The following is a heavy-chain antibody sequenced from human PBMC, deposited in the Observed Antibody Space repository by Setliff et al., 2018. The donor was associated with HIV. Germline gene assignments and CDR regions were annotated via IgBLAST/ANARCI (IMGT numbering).Heavy chain of an antibody. Sequence: PSETLSLTCAVYGGSFSGSYYWSWIRQPAGKGLEWIGHIYTSTTTNYNPSLKSRVTISVDTSKNQFSLRLSAVTAADTAVYYCARGKSGSYDAYDMWGQGTMVTVSS. V-gene: IGHV4-61*10. CDR2: IYTSTTT. CDR3: ARGKSGSYDAYDM. D-gene: IGHD5-12*01. CDR1: GGSFSGSYY. J-gene: IGHJ3*02.